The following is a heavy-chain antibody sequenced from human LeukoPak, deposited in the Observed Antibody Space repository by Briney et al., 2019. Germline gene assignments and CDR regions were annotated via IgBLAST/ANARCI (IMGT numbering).Heavy chain of an antibody. J-gene: IGHJ4*02. CDR2: IYYSGST. D-gene: IGHD3-22*01. V-gene: IGHV4-59*08. Sequence: SETLSLTCTVSGGSISSYYWSWIRQPPGKGPEWIGYIYYSGSTNYNPSLKSRVTISVDTSKNQFSLKLSSVTAADTAVYYCARWTWGGYDSSGYYYFDYWGQGTLVTVSS. CDR3: ARWTWGGYDSSGYYYFDY. CDR1: GGSISSYY.